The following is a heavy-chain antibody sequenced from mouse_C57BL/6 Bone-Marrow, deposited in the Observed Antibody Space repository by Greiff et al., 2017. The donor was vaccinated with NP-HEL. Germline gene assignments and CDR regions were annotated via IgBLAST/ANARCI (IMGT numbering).Heavy chain of an antibody. CDR3: ARGAY. CDR2: IYPGDGDT. V-gene: IGHV1-80*01. Sequence: QVQLKESGAELVKPGASVKISCKASGYAFSSYWMNWVKQRPGKGLEWIGQIYPGDGDTNYNGKFKDKASLTADKSSSTAYMQLSSLTFEDSAVYFCARGAYWGQGTLVTVSA. CDR1: GYAFSSYW. J-gene: IGHJ3*01.